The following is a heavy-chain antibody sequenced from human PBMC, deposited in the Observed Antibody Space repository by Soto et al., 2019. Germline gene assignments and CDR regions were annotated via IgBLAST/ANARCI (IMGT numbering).Heavy chain of an antibody. CDR3: ARDVSPTY. Sequence: PSETLSITGKVSGDSISPYYWTWIRQPPGKGLEWIGHVYYSGSPNYNPSLKSRVTISVDTSKSQFSLKLSSVTAADTAVYYCARDVSPTYWGQGMLVTVS. V-gene: IGHV4-59*01. J-gene: IGHJ4*02. CDR2: VYYSGSP. CDR1: GDSISPYY.